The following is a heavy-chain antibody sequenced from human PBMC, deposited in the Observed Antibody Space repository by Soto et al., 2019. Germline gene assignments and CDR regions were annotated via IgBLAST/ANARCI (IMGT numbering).Heavy chain of an antibody. J-gene: IGHJ6*02. CDR2: SRNKANSYTT. CDR1: GFTFSDHY. D-gene: IGHD4-17*01. CDR3: ARTTTVNYAMDV. Sequence: EVQLVESGGGLVQPGGSLRLSCAASGFTFSDHYMDWVRQAPGKGLEWVGRSRNKANSYTTEYAASVKGRFTMSRDDSKNSVYLQMNSLKTEDTAVYYCARTTTVNYAMDVWGQGTTVTASS. V-gene: IGHV3-72*01.